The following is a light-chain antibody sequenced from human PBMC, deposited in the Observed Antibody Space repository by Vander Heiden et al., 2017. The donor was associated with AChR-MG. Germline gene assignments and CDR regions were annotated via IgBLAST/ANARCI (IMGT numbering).Light chain of an antibody. V-gene: IGKV3-20*01. CDR1: QSVSSSY. CDR3: QQHGSSPTLT. CDR2: GAS. Sequence: IVLTQSPGTLSLSPGERATLSCRASQSVSSSYLAWYQQKPGQAPRLLIYGASSRATGIPDRFSGSGSGTDFTLTISRLEPEDFAVYYCQQHGSSPTLTFGGGTKVEIK. J-gene: IGKJ4*01.